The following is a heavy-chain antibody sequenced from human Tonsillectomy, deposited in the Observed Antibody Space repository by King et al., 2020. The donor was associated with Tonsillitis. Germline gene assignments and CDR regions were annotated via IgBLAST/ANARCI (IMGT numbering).Heavy chain of an antibody. J-gene: IGHJ4*02. D-gene: IGHD7-27*01. CDR3: ARDRTRANWGRIPPMVSHRFDY. Sequence: QLVQSGAEVKKPGASVKVSCKASGYTFTGYYMHWVRQAPGQGLEWMGWINPNSGGTNYAQKFQGRVTMTRDTSISTAYMELSRLRSDDTAVYYCARDRTRANWGRIPPMVSHRFDYWGQGTLVTVSS. CDR1: GYTFTGYY. V-gene: IGHV1-2*02. CDR2: INPNSGGT.